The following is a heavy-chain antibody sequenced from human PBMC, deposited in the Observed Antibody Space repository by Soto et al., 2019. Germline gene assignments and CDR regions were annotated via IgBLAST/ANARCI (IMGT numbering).Heavy chain of an antibody. J-gene: IGHJ4*02. Sequence: ASVKVSCKVSGYTLTELSMHWVRQAPGKGLEWMGGFDPEDGETIYAQKFQGRVTMTEDTSTDTAYMELSSLRSEDTAVYYCARDGDYIWGSYRLGSYYFDYWGQGTLVTVSS. CDR2: FDPEDGET. V-gene: IGHV1-24*01. CDR1: GYTLTELS. CDR3: ARDGDYIWGSYRLGSYYFDY. D-gene: IGHD3-16*02.